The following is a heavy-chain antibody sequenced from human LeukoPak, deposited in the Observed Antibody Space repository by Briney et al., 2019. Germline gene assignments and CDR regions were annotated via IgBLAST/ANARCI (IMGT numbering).Heavy chain of an antibody. D-gene: IGHD2-21*02. CDR2: MSGSGGST. Sequence: PGGSLILSCAASGFTLRDFAMSWVRQAPGKGLEWVSAMSGSGGSTYYADSVKGRFTISRDNSKNTLYLQMNSLRAEDTAVYYCAKAPRGVTLIGFFQHWGQGTLVTVSS. V-gene: IGHV3-23*01. CDR1: GFTLRDFA. CDR3: AKAPRGVTLIGFFQH. J-gene: IGHJ1*01.